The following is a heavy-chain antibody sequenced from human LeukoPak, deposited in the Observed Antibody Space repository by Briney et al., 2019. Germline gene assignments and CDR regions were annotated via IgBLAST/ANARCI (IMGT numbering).Heavy chain of an antibody. Sequence: ASVKVSCKASGYTFTDYYMHWVRQAPGQGLEWMGWINPNSGGTNYAQKLQGRVTMTRDTSISTAYMELSRLRSDDTAVYYCARVDTVTTGFDPWGQGTLVTVSS. CDR1: GYTFTDYY. V-gene: IGHV1-2*02. CDR3: ARVDTVTTGFDP. J-gene: IGHJ5*02. D-gene: IGHD4-17*01. CDR2: INPNSGGT.